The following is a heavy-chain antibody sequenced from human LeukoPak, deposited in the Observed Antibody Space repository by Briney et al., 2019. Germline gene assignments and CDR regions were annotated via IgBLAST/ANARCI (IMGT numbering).Heavy chain of an antibody. CDR2: ITGSGAGT. CDR3: AKERGASAGAFDC. CDR1: GFTFSTYA. V-gene: IGHV3-23*01. D-gene: IGHD6-13*01. J-gene: IGHJ4*02. Sequence: PGGSLRLSCAASGFTFSTYAMGWVRQAPGEGLEWVSAITGSGAGTYYADSVKGRFTISRDNSRNTLFLQMNSLRAEDTAVYYCAKERGASAGAFDCWGQGTLVTVSS.